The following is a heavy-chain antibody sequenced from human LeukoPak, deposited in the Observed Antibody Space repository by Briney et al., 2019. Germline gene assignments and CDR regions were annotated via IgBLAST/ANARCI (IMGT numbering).Heavy chain of an antibody. D-gene: IGHD3-16*02. CDR2: INHSGST. J-gene: IGHJ5*02. CDR3: ARGYYDYVWGSYRYANWFDP. CDR1: GGSLSGYY. V-gene: IGHV4-34*01. Sequence: SSETLSLTCAVYGGSLSGYYWSWIRQPPGKGLEWIGEINHSGSTNYNPSLKSRVTISVDTSKNQFSLKLSSVTAADTAVYYCARGYYDYVWGSYRYANWFDPWGQGTLVTVSS.